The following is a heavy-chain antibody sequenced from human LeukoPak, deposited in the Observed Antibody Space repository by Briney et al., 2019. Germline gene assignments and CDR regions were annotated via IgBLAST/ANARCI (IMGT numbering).Heavy chain of an antibody. V-gene: IGHV3-33*06. CDR2: IWYDGSNK. CDR3: AKGRRGWFGLSTDAFDI. D-gene: IGHD3-10*01. J-gene: IGHJ3*02. CDR1: GFTFSSYG. Sequence: PGGSLRLSCAASGFTFSSYGMHWVRQAPGKGLEWVAVIWYDGSNKYYADSVKGRFTISRDNSKNTLYLQMNSLRAEDTAVYYCAKGRRGWFGLSTDAFDIWGQGTMVTVSS.